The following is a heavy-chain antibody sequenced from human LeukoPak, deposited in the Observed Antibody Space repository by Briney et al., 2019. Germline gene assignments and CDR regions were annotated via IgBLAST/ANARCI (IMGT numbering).Heavy chain of an antibody. V-gene: IGHV4-59*01. Sequence: SETLSLTCTVSGGSIRSYYWSWIRQPPGKGLEWIGYIYYSGSTNYNPSLKSRVTISVDTSKNQFSLKLSSVTAADTAVYYCARASSSSADYYYYYYMDVWGKGTTVTVSS. D-gene: IGHD6-6*01. CDR2: IYYSGST. CDR1: GGSIRSYY. J-gene: IGHJ6*03. CDR3: ARASSSSADYYYYYYMDV.